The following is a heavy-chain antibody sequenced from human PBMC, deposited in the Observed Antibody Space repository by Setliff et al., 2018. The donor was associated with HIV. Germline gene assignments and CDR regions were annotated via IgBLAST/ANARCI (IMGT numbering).Heavy chain of an antibody. V-gene: IGHV4-34*01. J-gene: IGHJ5*02. CDR3: ARAFTTRTTMIRGSILRVGNWFDP. D-gene: IGHD3-10*01. CDR1: GGSFSGYY. CDR2: INHDRTT. Sequence: SETLSLTCAVYGGSFSGYYWSWIRQPPGKGLEWIGEINHDRTTTYNPSLKGRVTISIDTSKNQFSLKLSSVTAADTAVYYCARAFTTRTTMIRGSILRVGNWFDPWGQGTLVTVSS.